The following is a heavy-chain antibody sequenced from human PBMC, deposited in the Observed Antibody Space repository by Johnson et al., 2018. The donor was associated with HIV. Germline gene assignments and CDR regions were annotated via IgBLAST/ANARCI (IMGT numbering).Heavy chain of an antibody. CDR2: IKQDGSEK. D-gene: IGHD3-22*01. Sequence: VQLVESGGSVIRPGGSLRLSCAGSGFTFDDYSMSWVRQAPGKGLEWVANIKQDGSEKYYVDSVKGRFTISRDNAKNSVFLQMNSLRAEDTAMYYCARDDYYDTSNHLDIWGQGTMVTVSS. J-gene: IGHJ3*02. V-gene: IGHV3-7*01. CDR1: GFTFDDYS. CDR3: ARDDYYDTSNHLDI.